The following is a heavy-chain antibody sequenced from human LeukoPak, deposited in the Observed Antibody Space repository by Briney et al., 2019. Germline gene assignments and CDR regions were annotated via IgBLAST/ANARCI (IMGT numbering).Heavy chain of an antibody. J-gene: IGHJ4*02. CDR3: ARDSSSASLFSYYFDY. V-gene: IGHV3-21*01. Sequence: GGSLRLSCAASGFTFSSYSMNWVRQAPGKGLEWVSSISSSSSYIYYADSVKGRFTISRDNAKNSLYLQMNSLRAEDTAVYYCARDSSSASLFSYYFDYWGQGTLVTVSS. CDR2: ISSSSSYI. CDR1: GFTFSSYS. D-gene: IGHD2-2*01.